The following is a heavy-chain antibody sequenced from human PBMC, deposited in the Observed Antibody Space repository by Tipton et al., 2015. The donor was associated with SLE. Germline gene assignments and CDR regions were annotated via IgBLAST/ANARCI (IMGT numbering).Heavy chain of an antibody. D-gene: IGHD5-12*01. CDR1: GFTFSRYW. CDR3: ARALRGYSGYGTAY. J-gene: IGHJ4*02. CDR2: IKQDGSGK. V-gene: IGHV3-7*01. Sequence: SLRLSCAASGFTFSRYWMSWVRQTPGKGLEWVANIKQDGSGKYYVDSVKGRFTISRDNAKNSLYLQMNSLRAEDTAVYFCARALRGYSGYGTAYWGQGALVTVSS.